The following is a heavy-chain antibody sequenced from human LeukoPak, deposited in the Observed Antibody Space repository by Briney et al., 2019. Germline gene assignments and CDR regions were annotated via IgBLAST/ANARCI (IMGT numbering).Heavy chain of an antibody. V-gene: IGHV3-23*01. CDR1: GFTFSNYA. CDR3: AKTRGGYYVDY. Sequence: SGGSLRLSCAASGFTFSNYAMSWVRQAPGKGLECVSTISGSGDNTYYADSVQGRFIISRDNSKDTLFLQMNTLRAEDTAVYYCAKTRGGYYVDYWGQGTLVTVSS. J-gene: IGHJ4*02. D-gene: IGHD3-22*01. CDR2: ISGSGDNT.